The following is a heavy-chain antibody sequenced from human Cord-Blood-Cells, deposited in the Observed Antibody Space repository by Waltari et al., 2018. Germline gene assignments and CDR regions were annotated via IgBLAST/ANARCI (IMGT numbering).Heavy chain of an antibody. Sequence: QVQLQASGPGLVKPSGPLSLTCTVTGGSMSSYYWTWIRPPPGQGLEWIGYIYYSGSTNYNPSLKGRVTISVDTAKNQFSLKLGSVTAADTAVYYCAREGLGDAFDIWGQGTMVTVSS. CDR1: GGSMSSYY. D-gene: IGHD6-19*01. J-gene: IGHJ3*02. CDR3: AREGLGDAFDI. V-gene: IGHV4-59*01. CDR2: IYYSGST.